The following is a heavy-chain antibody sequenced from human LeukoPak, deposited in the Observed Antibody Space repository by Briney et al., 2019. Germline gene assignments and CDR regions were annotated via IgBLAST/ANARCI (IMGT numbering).Heavy chain of an antibody. CDR2: ISSSGSTI. J-gene: IGHJ4*02. CDR3: ARETRFGELLAGDY. V-gene: IGHV3-11*01. Sequence: PGGSLRLSCAAPGFTFSDYYMSWLRQAPGKGLEWVSYISSSGSTIYYADSVKGRFTISRDNAKNSLYLQMNSLRAEDTAVYYCARETRFGELLAGDYWGQGTLVTVSS. D-gene: IGHD3-10*01. CDR1: GFTFSDYY.